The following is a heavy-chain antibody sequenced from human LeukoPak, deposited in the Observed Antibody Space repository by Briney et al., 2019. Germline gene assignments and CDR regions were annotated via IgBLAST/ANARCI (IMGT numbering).Heavy chain of an antibody. Sequence: KVSCKGSGYSFTSYWIGWVRQMPGKGLEWMGIIYPGDSDTRYSPSFQGQVTISADKSISTAYLQWSSLKASDTAMYYCARSAAIAAYYYYGMDVWGQGTTVTVSS. CDR2: IYPGDSDT. CDR3: ARSAAIAAYYYYGMDV. D-gene: IGHD5-18*01. J-gene: IGHJ6*02. V-gene: IGHV5-51*01. CDR1: GYSFTSYW.